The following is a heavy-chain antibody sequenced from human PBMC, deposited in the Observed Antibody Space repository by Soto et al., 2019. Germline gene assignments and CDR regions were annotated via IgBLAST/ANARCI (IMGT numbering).Heavy chain of an antibody. D-gene: IGHD3-10*01. Sequence: QVQLQQWGAGLLKPSETLSLTGAVYGGSLSGYYWSWIRQPPARGLEWVGEFDHSGSTNSSPSLISRVTISVATSKNQFSLKLSSVTAAETAVYYCANIEGSMVRGVWGQGPLVTVSS. CDR1: GGSLSGYY. CDR3: ANIEGSMVRGV. V-gene: IGHV4-34*01. J-gene: IGHJ4*02. CDR2: FDHSGST.